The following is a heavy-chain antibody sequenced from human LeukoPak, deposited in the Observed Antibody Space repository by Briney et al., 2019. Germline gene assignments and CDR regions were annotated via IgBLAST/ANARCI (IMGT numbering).Heavy chain of an antibody. Sequence: SGGSLRLSCVASGFTFRNYAMICVRQSPGKGLEWISTISNDGVYTFHADSVKGRLTISRDNSKDTLYLQMDSLRAEDTAIYYCAKGSSGGRPYYFDYWGQGTLVTVSS. D-gene: IGHD3-22*01. CDR2: ISNDGVYT. J-gene: IGHJ4*02. CDR1: GFTFRNYA. CDR3: AKGSSGGRPYYFDY. V-gene: IGHV3-23*01.